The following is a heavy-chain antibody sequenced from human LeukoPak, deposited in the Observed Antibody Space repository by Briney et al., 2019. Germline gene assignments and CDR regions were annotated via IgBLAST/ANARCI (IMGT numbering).Heavy chain of an antibody. V-gene: IGHV1-69*05. CDR1: GGTFSSYA. CDR2: IIPIFGTA. J-gene: IGHJ3*02. Sequence: SVKVSCKASGGTFSSYAISWVRQAPGQGLEWMGRIIPIFGTANYAQKFQGRVTITTDESTSTAYMELSSLRSEDTAVYYCARDRAHYYDSSGLDAFDIWGQGTMVTASS. CDR3: ARDRAHYYDSSGLDAFDI. D-gene: IGHD3-22*01.